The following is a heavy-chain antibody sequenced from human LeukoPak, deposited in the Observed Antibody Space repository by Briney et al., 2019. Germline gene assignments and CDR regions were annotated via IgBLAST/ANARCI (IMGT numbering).Heavy chain of an antibody. Sequence: GGSLRLSCAASGFTFSSYAMSWVRQAPGKGLEWVSAISGSGGSTYYADSVKGRFTISRDNAKNSLYLQMNSLRAEDTAVYYCAREAAVHDAFDIWGQGTMVTVSS. D-gene: IGHD6-6*01. V-gene: IGHV3-23*01. CDR1: GFTFSSYA. CDR3: AREAAVHDAFDI. J-gene: IGHJ3*02. CDR2: ISGSGGST.